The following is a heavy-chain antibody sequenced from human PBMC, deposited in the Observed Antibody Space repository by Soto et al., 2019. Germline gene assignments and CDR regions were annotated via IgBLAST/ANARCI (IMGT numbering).Heavy chain of an antibody. D-gene: IGHD2-15*01. V-gene: IGHV1-69*12. CDR1: GGTFSSDS. CDR3: ARSGGLDRDFNY. J-gene: IGHJ4*02. CDR2: IIPMFDTP. Sequence: QVQLVQSGAEVKKPGSSVKVSCKASGGTFSSDSFSWVRQAPGQGLEWMGGIIPMFDTPIYAQKFQDRVTITADESTSTDYMQLSSLSSGDTAVYYCARSGGLDRDFNYWGQGSLVTVSS.